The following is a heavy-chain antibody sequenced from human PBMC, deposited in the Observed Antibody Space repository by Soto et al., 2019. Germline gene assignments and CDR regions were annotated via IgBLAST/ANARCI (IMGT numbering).Heavy chain of an antibody. CDR3: ARVGGSGSVYYGVDV. V-gene: IGHV4-31*03. D-gene: IGHD3-10*01. Sequence: SETLSLTCTVSGGSISSGGYYWSWIRQHPGKGLEWIGYIYDSGSSYYNPSLKSRVTISVDTPKNQFSLKLSSVTAADTAVYYCARVGGSGSVYYGVDVWGQGTTVTISS. J-gene: IGHJ6*02. CDR1: GGSISSGGYY. CDR2: IYDSGSS.